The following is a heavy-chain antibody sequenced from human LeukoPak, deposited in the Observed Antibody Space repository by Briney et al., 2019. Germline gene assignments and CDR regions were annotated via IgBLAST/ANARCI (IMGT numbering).Heavy chain of an antibody. CDR2: INHSGST. Sequence: SSETLSLTCAVYGGSFSGYYWSWIRQPPGKGLEWIGEINHSGSTNYNPSLKSRVTISVDTSKNQFSLKLSSVTAADTAVYYCASAGSSGDYWGQGTLVTVSS. CDR3: ASAGSSGDY. J-gene: IGHJ4*02. D-gene: IGHD6-25*01. V-gene: IGHV4-34*01. CDR1: GGSFSGYY.